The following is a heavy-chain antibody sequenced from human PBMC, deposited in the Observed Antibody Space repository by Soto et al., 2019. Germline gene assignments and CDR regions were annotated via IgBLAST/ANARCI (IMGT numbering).Heavy chain of an antibody. Sequence: SETLSLTCAVYSGSFSGYYYSWIRQSPGKGLEWIGEITHGGSTTYSPSLKSRVTMSLDTSKNQFSLNMTSMTAADTAVYYCARGRLFLTTSGLAITYFDYWGQGTLVTVS. D-gene: IGHD3-3*01. CDR3: ARGRLFLTTSGLAITYFDY. CDR2: ITHGGST. J-gene: IGHJ4*02. V-gene: IGHV4-34*01. CDR1: SGSFSGYY.